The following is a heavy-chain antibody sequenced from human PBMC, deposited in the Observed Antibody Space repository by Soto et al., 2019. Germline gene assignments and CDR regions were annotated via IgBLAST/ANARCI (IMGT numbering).Heavy chain of an antibody. CDR1: GYTFTSYG. V-gene: IGHV1-18*01. CDR3: ASILRLRPVEFDY. D-gene: IGHD4-17*01. J-gene: IGHJ4*02. CDR2: ISAYNGNT. Sequence: ASVKVSCTASGYTFTSYGISCVRQAPGQGLEWMGWISAYNGNTNYAQKLQGRVTMTTDTSTSTAYMELRSLRSDDTAVYYCASILRLRPVEFDYWGQGTLVTVSS.